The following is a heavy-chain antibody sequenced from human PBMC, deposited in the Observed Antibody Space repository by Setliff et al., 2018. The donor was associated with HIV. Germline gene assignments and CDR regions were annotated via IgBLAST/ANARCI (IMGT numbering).Heavy chain of an antibody. CDR2: INSGKGNT. CDR1: GYTFFSYA. Sequence: ASVKVSCKASGYTFFSYALHWMRQAPGQRLEWMGWINSGKGNTEYSQKFQGRVTITSDPVAPMVFLTLSSLRSEDTALYYCARDWLMIRGVSWFDPWGQGTLVTVSS. V-gene: IGHV1-3*01. D-gene: IGHD3-10*01. J-gene: IGHJ5*02. CDR3: ARDWLMIRGVSWFDP.